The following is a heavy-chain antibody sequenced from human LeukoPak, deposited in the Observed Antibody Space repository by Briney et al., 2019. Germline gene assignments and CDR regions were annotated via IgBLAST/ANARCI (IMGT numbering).Heavy chain of an antibody. Sequence: PGGSLRLSCATSGFTFSNSGMHWVRQAPGKGLEWVSAISGSGGSTYYADSVKGRFTISRDNSKNTLYLQMNSLRAEDTAVYYCAKEYGGNFPFDYWGQGTLVTVSS. V-gene: IGHV3-23*01. J-gene: IGHJ4*02. CDR3: AKEYGGNFPFDY. CDR1: GFTFSNSG. CDR2: ISGSGGST. D-gene: IGHD4-23*01.